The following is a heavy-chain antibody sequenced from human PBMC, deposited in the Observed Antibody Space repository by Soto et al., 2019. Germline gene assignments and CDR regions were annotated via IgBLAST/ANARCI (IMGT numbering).Heavy chain of an antibody. D-gene: IGHD5-18*01. J-gene: IGHJ4*02. CDR2: IKQDGSEK. CDR1: GFTFSGYW. V-gene: IGHV3-7*01. CDR3: ARVQWIRSFDY. Sequence: PGGSLRLSCAASGFTFSGYWMSWVRQAPGKGLEWVANIKQDGSEKYYVDSVKGRFTISRDNAKNSLYLQMNSLRAEDTAVYYCARVQWIRSFDYWGQGTLVTSPQ.